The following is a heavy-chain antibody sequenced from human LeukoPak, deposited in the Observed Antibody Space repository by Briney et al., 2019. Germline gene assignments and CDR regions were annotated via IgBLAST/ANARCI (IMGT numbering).Heavy chain of an antibody. CDR2: IYYSGST. CDR3: AREHPGSPPDV. D-gene: IGHD3-10*01. V-gene: IGHV4-59*01. CDR1: GVPINNYF. J-gene: IGHJ6*04. Sequence: SGTLSLTCAVSGVPINNYFYSWIRQAPGKGLELIGSIYYSGSTNYNPSLQSRLTISVDRPKHQFPLNLMSVTGADTAGYYYAREHPGSPPDVWGKGTTVTVSS.